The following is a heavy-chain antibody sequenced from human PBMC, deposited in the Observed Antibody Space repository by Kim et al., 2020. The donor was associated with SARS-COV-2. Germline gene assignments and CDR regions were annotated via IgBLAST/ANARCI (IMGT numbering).Heavy chain of an antibody. J-gene: IGHJ6*02. Sequence: VNGRVTLSTDNSKNTLYLTMNSLRAEDTAVYYCAKDLLTTVTTAGYGMDVWGQGTTVTVSS. CDR3: AKDLLTTVTTAGYGMDV. V-gene: IGHV3-33*06. D-gene: IGHD4-17*01.